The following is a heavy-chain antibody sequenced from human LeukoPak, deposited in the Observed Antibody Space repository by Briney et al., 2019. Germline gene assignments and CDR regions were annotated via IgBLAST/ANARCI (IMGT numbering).Heavy chain of an antibody. J-gene: IGHJ4*02. CDR2: IYTSGST. CDR3: ARLAGSSGWYGGGYFDY. D-gene: IGHD6-19*01. CDR1: GASISSFY. V-gene: IGHV4-4*09. Sequence: SETLSLTCTVSGASISSFYWSWIRQPPGKGLEWIGYIYTSGSTNYNPSLKSRVTISVDASKNQFSLKLSSVTAADTAVYYCARLAGSSGWYGGGYFDYWGQGTLVTVSS.